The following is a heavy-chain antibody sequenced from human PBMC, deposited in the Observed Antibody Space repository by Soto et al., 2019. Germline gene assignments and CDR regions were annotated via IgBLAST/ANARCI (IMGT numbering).Heavy chain of an antibody. D-gene: IGHD4-17*01. V-gene: IGHV4-39*01. CDR3: VRLIGMTTATTDRGFDT. J-gene: IGHJ5*02. CDR1: GGSISSSRYY. Sequence: SETLSLSCTVSGGSISSSRYYWDWIRQPPGKGLEWIGSIYYTGNTYYNPSLRSRITISVDTSKNQFSLKLSSVTAADTAVYYCVRLIGMTTATTDRGFDTWGQGTLVTVS. CDR2: IYYTGNT.